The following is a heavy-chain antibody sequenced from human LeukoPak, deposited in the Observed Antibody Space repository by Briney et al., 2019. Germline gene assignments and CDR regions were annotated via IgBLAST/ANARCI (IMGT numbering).Heavy chain of an antibody. CDR2: IYYSGST. V-gene: IGHV4-39*07. Sequence: SETLSLTCTVSGGSISSSSYYWGWIRQPPGKGLEWIGSIYYSGSTYYNPSLKSRVTISVDTSKNQFSLKLSSVTAADTAVCYCARVGYDSSGYYYGGNDAFDIWGQGTMVTVSS. CDR1: GGSISSSSYY. CDR3: ARVGYDSSGYYYGGNDAFDI. J-gene: IGHJ3*02. D-gene: IGHD3-22*01.